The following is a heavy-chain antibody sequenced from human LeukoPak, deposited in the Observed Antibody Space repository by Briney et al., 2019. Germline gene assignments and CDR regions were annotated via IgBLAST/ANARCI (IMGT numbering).Heavy chain of an antibody. CDR1: GFTFSDYY. D-gene: IGHD3-10*01. V-gene: IGHV3-11*04. J-gene: IGHJ4*02. CDR3: ARDRGWFGELSSMGYFDY. CDR2: ISSSGSTI. Sequence: GGSLRLSCAASGFTFSDYYMSWIRQAPGKGLEWVSYISSSGSTIYYADSVKGRFTISRDNAKNSLYLQMNSLRAEDTAVYYCARDRGWFGELSSMGYFDYWAREPWSPSPQ.